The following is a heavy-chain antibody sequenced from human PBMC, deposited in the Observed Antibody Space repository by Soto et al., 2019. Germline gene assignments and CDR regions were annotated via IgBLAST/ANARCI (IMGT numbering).Heavy chain of an antibody. CDR2: ISGSGGRT. CDR1: GFPFRSYA. J-gene: IGHJ3*02. Sequence: GGALRLSCVASGFPFRSYAMSWVRQTPGKGLEWVSGISGSGGRTYYADSVKGRFTISRDNSNNTLSLQMHILRVEDTAVYFCAKGGYYSLFDIWGQGTMVTVSS. CDR3: AKGGYYSLFDI. V-gene: IGHV3-23*01. D-gene: IGHD3-16*01.